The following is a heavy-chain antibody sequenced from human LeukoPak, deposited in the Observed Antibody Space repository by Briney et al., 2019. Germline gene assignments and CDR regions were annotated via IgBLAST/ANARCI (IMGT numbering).Heavy chain of an antibody. V-gene: IGHV1-2*02. CDR2: INPNSGGT. CDR1: GYTFTGYY. Sequence: ASVKVSCKASGYTFTGYYVHWVRQAPGQGLEWMGWINPNSGGTNYAQKFQGRVTMTRDTSISTAYMELSRLRSDDTAVYYCARGHSYGSDYYYYMDVWGKGTTVTVSS. CDR3: ARGHSYGSDYYYYMDV. D-gene: IGHD5-18*01. J-gene: IGHJ6*03.